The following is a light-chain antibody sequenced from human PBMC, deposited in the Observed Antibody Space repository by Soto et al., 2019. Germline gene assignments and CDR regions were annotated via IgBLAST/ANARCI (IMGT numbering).Light chain of an antibody. Sequence: SALTQPASVSGSPGQSITISCTGTSSDVGGYNYVSWYQQHPGKAPKLMIYEVSNRPSGVSNRFSGSKSGNTAFLTISGLQAEDEADYYCCSYAGSGTDNYVFGSGTKVTVL. V-gene: IGLV2-14*01. CDR2: EVS. CDR3: CSYAGSGTDNYV. J-gene: IGLJ1*01. CDR1: SSDVGGYNY.